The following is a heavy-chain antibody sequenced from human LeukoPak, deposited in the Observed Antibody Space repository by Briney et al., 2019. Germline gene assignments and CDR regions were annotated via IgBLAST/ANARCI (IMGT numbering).Heavy chain of an antibody. CDR3: AIYCSGGSCFRN. D-gene: IGHD2-15*01. Sequence: PGGSLRLSCAASGFTFSNYFMHWVRQAPGKGLVWVSRINSDGSSTTYADSVKGRFTISRDNAKNSLYLQMNSLRAEDTAVYYCAIYCSGGSCFRNWGQGTLVTVSS. CDR2: INSDGSST. J-gene: IGHJ4*02. CDR1: GFTFSNYF. V-gene: IGHV3-74*01.